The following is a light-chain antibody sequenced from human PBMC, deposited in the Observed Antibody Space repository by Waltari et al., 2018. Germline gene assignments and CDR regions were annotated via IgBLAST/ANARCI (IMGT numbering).Light chain of an antibody. V-gene: IGKV1-39*01. CDR2: AAS. CDR3: QQSYSTPRT. J-gene: IGKJ1*01. Sequence: HMTQSPSSLSASVGDRVTITCRASQTVSNFLNWYQQKPGQAPKLLIYAASSLQSGVPSRFSGSGSGTHVTLTISSLQPEDFATYYCQQSYSTPRTFGQETKVEIK. CDR1: QTVSNF.